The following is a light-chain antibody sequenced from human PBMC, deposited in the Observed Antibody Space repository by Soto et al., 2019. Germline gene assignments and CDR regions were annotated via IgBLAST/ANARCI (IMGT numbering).Light chain of an antibody. J-gene: IGLJ1*01. CDR3: GTWDSSLSVFV. CDR1: SSNIGKNY. CDR2: EDN. V-gene: IGLV1-51*02. Sequence: QSVLTQPPSVSAAPGQKVTISCSGSSSNIGKNYVSWYQQVPGTAPKLVIYEDNKRRSGIPDRFSGSKSGTSATLGITRLQTGDEADYYCGTWDSSLSVFVFGTGTKLTVL.